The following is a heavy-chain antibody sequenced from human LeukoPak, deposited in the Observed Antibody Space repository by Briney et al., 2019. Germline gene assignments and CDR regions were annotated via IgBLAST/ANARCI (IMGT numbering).Heavy chain of an antibody. V-gene: IGHV3-23*01. D-gene: IGHD3-10*01. CDR1: GFTFSNHA. CDR3: ALYLRVRGDY. J-gene: IGHJ4*02. Sequence: GGSLRLSCAASGFTFSNHAMMWVRQAPGRGLEWVSAISGGGVSTYYTDSVKGRFTISRDNSKNTLYLQMNSLRAEDTAVYYCALYLRVRGDYWGQGALVSVSS. CDR2: ISGGGVST.